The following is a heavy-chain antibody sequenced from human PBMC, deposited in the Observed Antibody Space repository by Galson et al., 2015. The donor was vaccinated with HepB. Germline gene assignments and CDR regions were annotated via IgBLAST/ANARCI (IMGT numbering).Heavy chain of an antibody. CDR1: GFNFNKYG. CDR3: AKDANILVVPFPILDY. V-gene: IGHV3-30*18. D-gene: IGHD2-21*01. CDR2: ISDDGGKN. J-gene: IGHJ4*02. Sequence: SLRLSCAASGFNFNKYGMHWVRQAPGKGLEWVALISDDGGKNSYADSVKGRFSISRENSNNTLYLQMNSLTAEDTAVYYCAKDANILVVPFPILDYWGQGTLVTVSS.